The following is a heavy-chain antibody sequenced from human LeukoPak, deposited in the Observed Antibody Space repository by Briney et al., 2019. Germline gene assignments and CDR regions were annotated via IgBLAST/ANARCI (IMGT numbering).Heavy chain of an antibody. Sequence: GGSLRLSCAASGFTFSSYWMTWVRQAPGKGLEWVANIKQDGSQKYYVDSVKGRFTISRDNAKNSLYLQMNSLRAEDTAVYYCARGFYYDSSGVDAFDIWGQGTMVTVSS. CDR1: GFTFSSYW. CDR3: ARGFYYDSSGVDAFDI. J-gene: IGHJ3*02. CDR2: IKQDGSQK. D-gene: IGHD3-22*01. V-gene: IGHV3-7*01.